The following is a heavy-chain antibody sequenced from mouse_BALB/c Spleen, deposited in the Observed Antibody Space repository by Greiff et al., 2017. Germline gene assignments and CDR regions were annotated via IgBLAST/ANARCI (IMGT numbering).Heavy chain of an antibody. CDR3: ARDRGSSGSFAY. V-gene: IGHV2-9*02. Sequence: VKLVESGPGLVAPSQSLSITCTVSGFSLTSYGVHWVRQPPGKGLEWLGVIWAGGSTNYNSALMSRLSISKDNSKSQVFLKMNSLQTDDTAMYYCARDRGSSGSFAYWGQGTLVTVSA. J-gene: IGHJ3*01. CDR2: IWAGGST. D-gene: IGHD3-1*01. CDR1: GFSLTSYG.